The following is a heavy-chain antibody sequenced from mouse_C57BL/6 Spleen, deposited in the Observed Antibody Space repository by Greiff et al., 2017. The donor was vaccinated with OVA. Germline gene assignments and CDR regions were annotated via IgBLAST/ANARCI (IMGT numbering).Heavy chain of an antibody. CDR3: ARDVGDYYGSRGYFDV. D-gene: IGHD1-1*01. J-gene: IGHJ1*03. CDR1: GFTFSSYA. Sequence: DVQLVESGGGLVKPGGSLKLSCAASGFTFSSYAMSWVRQTPEKRLEWVATISDGGSYTYYPDNVKGRFTISRDNAKNNLYLQMSHLKSEDTAMYYCARDVGDYYGSRGYFDVWGTGTTVTVSS. CDR2: ISDGGSYT. V-gene: IGHV5-4*01.